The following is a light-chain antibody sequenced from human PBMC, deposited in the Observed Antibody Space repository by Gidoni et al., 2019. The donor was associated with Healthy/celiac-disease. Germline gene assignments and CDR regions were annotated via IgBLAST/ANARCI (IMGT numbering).Light chain of an antibody. J-gene: IGKJ4*01. CDR3: MXXXQTXXT. V-gene: IGKV2-28*01. CDR1: QSLLYSNGYNY. Sequence: IVMTQSPLSLPVTPGEPASISCRSSQSLLYSNGYNYLDWYLQKPGQSPQLLIYLGSNRASGVPDRFSGSGSGTDFTLKISRVEAEDVGVYXCMXXXQTXXTFXGXTKVEIK. CDR2: LGS.